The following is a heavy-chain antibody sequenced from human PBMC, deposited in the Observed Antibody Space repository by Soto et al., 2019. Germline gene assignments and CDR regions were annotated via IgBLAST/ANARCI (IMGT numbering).Heavy chain of an antibody. D-gene: IGHD4-4*01. CDR2: IWYDGSNK. V-gene: IGHV3-33*01. CDR1: GFTFSSYG. Sequence: LSCAASGFTFSSYGMHWVRQAPGKGLEWVAVIWYDGSNKYYADSVKGRFTISRDNSKNTLYLQMNSLRAEDTAVYYCARDKAVRYYYYGMDVWGQGTTVTVSS. CDR3: ARDKAVRYYYYGMDV. J-gene: IGHJ6*02.